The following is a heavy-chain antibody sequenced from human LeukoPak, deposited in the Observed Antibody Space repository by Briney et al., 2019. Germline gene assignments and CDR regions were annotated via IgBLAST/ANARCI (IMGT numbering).Heavy chain of an antibody. J-gene: IGHJ4*02. CDR3: ARFRGHCSAGFCYFDY. CDR2: FDPEDGET. Sequence: ASVKVSCKVSGYILSELFMHWVRQAPGKGLEWMGGFDPEDGETIYAQKFQGRVTMTEDTCTDTVHMELSSLRSEDTAVYFCARFRGHCSAGFCYFDYWGQGALVTVSS. CDR1: GYILSELF. V-gene: IGHV1-24*01. D-gene: IGHD2-15*01.